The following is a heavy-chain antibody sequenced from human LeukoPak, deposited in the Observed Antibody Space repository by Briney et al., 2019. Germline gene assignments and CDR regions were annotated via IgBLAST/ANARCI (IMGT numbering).Heavy chain of an antibody. CDR3: ARDQRYGDYVLDYYYYYGMDV. V-gene: IGHV4-59*01. CDR2: IYYSGGT. Sequence: PSETLSLTCTVSGGSISSYYWSWIRQPPGKGLEWIGYIYYSGGTNYNPSLKSRVTISVDTSKNQFSLELSSVTAADTAVYYCARDQRYGDYVLDYYYYYGMDVWGQGTTVTVSS. D-gene: IGHD4-17*01. J-gene: IGHJ6*02. CDR1: GGSISSYY.